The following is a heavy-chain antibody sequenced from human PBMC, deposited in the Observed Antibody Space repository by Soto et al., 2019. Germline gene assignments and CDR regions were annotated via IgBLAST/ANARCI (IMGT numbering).Heavy chain of an antibody. D-gene: IGHD3-3*01. CDR1: GYTFTSYG. V-gene: IGHV1-18*01. CDR3: ARELRITIFGGGFPPDY. Sequence: GASVKVSCKASGYTFTSYGISWVRQAPGQGLEWMGWISAYNGNTNYAQKLQGRVTMTTDTSTSTAYMELRSLRSDDTAVYYCARELRITIFGGGFPPDYWGQGTLVTVSS. CDR2: ISAYNGNT. J-gene: IGHJ4*02.